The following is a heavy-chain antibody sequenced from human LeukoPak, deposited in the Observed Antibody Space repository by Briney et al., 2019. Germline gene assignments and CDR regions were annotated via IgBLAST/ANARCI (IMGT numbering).Heavy chain of an antibody. D-gene: IGHD3-10*01. CDR3: ATGVSSGDDC. CDR2: IKSKTDGGTT. J-gene: IGHJ4*02. V-gene: IGHV3-15*01. CDR1: GFSFRDAW. Sequence: GGSLRLSCAASGFSFRDAWMIWVRQVPGKGLEWVGRIKSKTDGGTTDYAAPVKGRFTISRDDSENTLHLQMSSLKSEDTAIYYCATGVSSGDDCWGQGTLVTVSS.